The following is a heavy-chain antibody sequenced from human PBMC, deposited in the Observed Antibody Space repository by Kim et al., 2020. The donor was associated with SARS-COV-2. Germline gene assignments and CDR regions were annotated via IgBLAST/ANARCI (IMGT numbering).Heavy chain of an antibody. CDR3: ARGLHYYDSSGYYPRRVLPHFDY. Sequence: GGSLRLSCAASGFTFSSYAMHWVRQAPGKGLEWVAVISYDGSNKYYADSVKGRFTISRDNSKNTLYLQMNSLRAEDTAVYYCARGLHYYDSSGYYPRRVLPHFDYWGQGTLVTVSS. CDR1: GFTFSSYA. CDR2: ISYDGSNK. D-gene: IGHD3-22*01. J-gene: IGHJ4*02. V-gene: IGHV3-30*04.